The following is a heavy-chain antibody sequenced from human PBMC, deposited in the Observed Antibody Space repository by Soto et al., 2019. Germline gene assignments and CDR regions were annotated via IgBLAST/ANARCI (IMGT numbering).Heavy chain of an antibody. CDR3: AREQQLAFDN. J-gene: IGHJ4*02. CDR2: IGSSSTTI. V-gene: IGHV3-48*01. Sequence: LASAASGDTFKSYRVDVVRQDPGKGLEWLSYIGSSSTTIYYADSVKGRFIISRDNAKNSLYLQMNSLRPEDTAVYYCAREQQLAFDNCGQGTRVTVSS. CDR1: GDTFKSYR. D-gene: IGHD6-13*01.